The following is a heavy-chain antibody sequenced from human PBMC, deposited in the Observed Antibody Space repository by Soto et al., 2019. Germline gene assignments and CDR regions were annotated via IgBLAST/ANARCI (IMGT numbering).Heavy chain of an antibody. Sequence: EVQLVESGGGLVKPGRSLRLSCAASGFSFRSYYMNWVRQAPGRGLEWVSSISHSSRFLNYADSVKGRFTISRDNAKSSVNLQMNSLRAEETAVYYCARVGPDYGLGSPYYSDYWGQGALVTVSS. CDR2: ISHSSRFL. CDR1: GFSFRSYY. V-gene: IGHV3-21*06. D-gene: IGHD3-10*01. J-gene: IGHJ4*02. CDR3: ARVGPDYGLGSPYYSDY.